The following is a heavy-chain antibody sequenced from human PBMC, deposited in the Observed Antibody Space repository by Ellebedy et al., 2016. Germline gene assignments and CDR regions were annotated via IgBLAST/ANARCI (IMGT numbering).Heavy chain of an antibody. D-gene: IGHD3-22*01. CDR1: GGSISSSSYY. V-gene: IGHV4-39*07. CDR2: IYYSGST. Sequence: SETLSLXCTVPGGSISSSSYYWGWIRQPPGKGLEWIGSIYYSGSTYYNPSLKSRVTISVDTSKNQFSLKLSSVTAADTAVYYCARNYYDSSGGGYWFDPWGQGTLVTVSS. J-gene: IGHJ5*02. CDR3: ARNYYDSSGGGYWFDP.